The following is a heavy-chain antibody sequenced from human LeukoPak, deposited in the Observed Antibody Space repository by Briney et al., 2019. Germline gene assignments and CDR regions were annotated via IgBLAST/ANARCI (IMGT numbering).Heavy chain of an antibody. V-gene: IGHV5-51*01. CDR1: GYSFTSYW. J-gene: IGHJ6*03. CDR3: ARERRDGYNYDYYYYMDV. Sequence: GEYLKVSCKGCGYSFTSYWLGWVRQMHGKGLEWMGIMYPGDSDTRYSPSFQGQVTISADKSISTAYLQWSSLKASDTAMYYCARERRDGYNYDYYYYMDVWGKGTTVTVSS. D-gene: IGHD5-24*01. CDR2: MYPGDSDT.